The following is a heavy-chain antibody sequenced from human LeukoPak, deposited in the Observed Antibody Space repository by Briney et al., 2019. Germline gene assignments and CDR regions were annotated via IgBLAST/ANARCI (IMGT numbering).Heavy chain of an antibody. D-gene: IGHD6-19*01. CDR1: GYTLTELS. CDR3: ATGKIAVAGRGDFDY. J-gene: IGHJ4*02. V-gene: IGHV1-24*01. CDR2: FDPEDGET. Sequence: ASVKVSCKVSGYTLTELSMHWVRQAPGKGLEWMGGFDPEDGETIYAQKFQGRVTMTEDTSTDTAYMELSSLRSEDTAVSYCATGKIAVAGRGDFDYWGQGTLVTVSS.